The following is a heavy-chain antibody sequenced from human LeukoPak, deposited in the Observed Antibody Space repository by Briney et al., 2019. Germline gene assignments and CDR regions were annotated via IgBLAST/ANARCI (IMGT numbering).Heavy chain of an antibody. J-gene: IGHJ5*02. CDR3: ARDRHYYYGSGSYCGEFDP. CDR1: GGSISSSSFY. V-gene: IGHV4-39*07. D-gene: IGHD3-10*01. CDR2: IYYSGNT. Sequence: SETLSLTCTVSGGSISSSSFYWGWIRQSRGKGLEWIGSIYYSGNTYYNPSLKSRVTISVDTSENQFSLKLSSVTAADTAVYYCARDRHYYYGSGSYCGEFDPWGQGTLVTVPS.